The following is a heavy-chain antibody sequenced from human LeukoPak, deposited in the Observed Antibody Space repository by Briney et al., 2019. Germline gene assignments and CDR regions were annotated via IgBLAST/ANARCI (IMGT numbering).Heavy chain of an antibody. V-gene: IGHV4-34*01. CDR1: GGSFSGYY. J-gene: IGHJ5*02. CDR2: INHSGRT. CDR3: AIVVVVAATQYTQYNWFDP. Sequence: PSETLSLTCAVYGGSFSGYYWSWIRQPPGKGLEWSGEINHSGRTNYNPSLKSRVTISVDTSKNQFSLKLSSVTAADTAGYYCAIVVVVAATQYTQYNWFDPWGQGTLVPSPQ. D-gene: IGHD2-15*01.